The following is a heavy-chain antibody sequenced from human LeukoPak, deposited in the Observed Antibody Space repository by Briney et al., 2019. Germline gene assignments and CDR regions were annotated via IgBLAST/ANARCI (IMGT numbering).Heavy chain of an antibody. J-gene: IGHJ3*02. CDR1: GFTLSNYA. CDR2: ISGSGGST. V-gene: IGHV3-23*01. CDR3: AKGRTSGPYDAFDI. D-gene: IGHD1-26*01. Sequence: SGGSLRLSCAVSGFTLSNYAMSWVRQAPGKGLEWVSSISGSGGSTSYADSVKGRFTISRDNSKDTLYLQMNSLRAEDTAVYYCAKGRTSGPYDAFDIWGQGTMVTVSS.